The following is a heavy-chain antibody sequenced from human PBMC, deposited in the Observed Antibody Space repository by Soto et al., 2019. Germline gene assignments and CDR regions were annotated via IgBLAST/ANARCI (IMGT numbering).Heavy chain of an antibody. V-gene: IGHV3-30*03. CDR1: GFIFGSYA. D-gene: IGHD6-19*01. CDR3: AREVEYTSAFGISSYFDY. J-gene: IGHJ4*02. Sequence: GGSLRLSCAASGFIFGSYAMYWVRQAPGKGLEWVALVSYDGINKYYGDSVKGRFTVSRDNSNNTMYLQMNDLRAEDTAVYYCAREVEYTSAFGISSYFDYWGQGTLVTVSS. CDR2: VSYDGINK.